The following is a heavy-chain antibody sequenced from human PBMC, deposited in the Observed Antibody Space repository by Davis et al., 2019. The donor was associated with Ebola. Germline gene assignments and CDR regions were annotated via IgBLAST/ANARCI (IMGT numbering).Heavy chain of an antibody. CDR1: GFTFSSYG. J-gene: IGHJ4*02. CDR2: IWYDGSNK. CDR3: ARDLTLLLSTATHFDY. D-gene: IGHD2-15*01. V-gene: IGHV3-33*01. Sequence: PGGSLRLSCVASGFTFSSYGMHWIRQAPGKGLEWVAVIWYDGSNKYYADSVKGRFTISRDNSKNTLYLQMNSLRAEDTAVYYCARDLTLLLSTATHFDYWGQGTLVTVSS.